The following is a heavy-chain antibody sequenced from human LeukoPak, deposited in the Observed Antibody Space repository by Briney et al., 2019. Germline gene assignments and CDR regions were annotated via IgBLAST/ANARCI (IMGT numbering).Heavy chain of an antibody. CDR3: ARHIKRFGELYDDY. CDR2: IYYSGST. V-gene: IGHV4-39*01. D-gene: IGHD3-10*01. CDR1: GVSISSSSYY. J-gene: IGHJ4*02. Sequence: SETLSLTCTVSGVSISSSSYYWGWLRQPPGKGLEWIGSIYYSGSTYYNPSLKSRVTISVDTSKNQFSLKLSSVTAADTAVYYCARHIKRFGELYDDYWGQGTLVTVSS.